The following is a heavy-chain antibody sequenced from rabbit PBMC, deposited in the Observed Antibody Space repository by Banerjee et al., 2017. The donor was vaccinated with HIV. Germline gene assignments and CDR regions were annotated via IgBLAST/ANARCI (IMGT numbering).Heavy chain of an antibody. CDR3: AREYSATSYYNL. Sequence: QEQLVESGGGLVQPGGSLKFSCKASGFDFSSYGVSWVRQAPGKGLEWIGYIDPVFGSTYYASWVNGRFSISRENTQNTVSLQMNSLTAADTATYFCAREYSATSYYNLWGQGLVTVS. J-gene: IGHJ4*01. CDR1: GFDFSSYG. D-gene: IGHD8-1*01. V-gene: IGHV1S47*01. CDR2: IDPVFGST.